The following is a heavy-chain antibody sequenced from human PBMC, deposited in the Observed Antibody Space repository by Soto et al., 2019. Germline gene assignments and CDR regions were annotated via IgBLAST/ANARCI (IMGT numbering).Heavy chain of an antibody. Sequence: QVQLQESGPGLVKPSQTLSLTCTVSGGSISSGDYYWTWIRQPPGKGLEWIGYIYYSGSSGITYYNPSLKSRVTLSVDTSKNQFSLKLTSVTAADTAVYYCASYGDYPSTYYFDYWGQGTLVTVSS. CDR2: IYYSGSSGIT. J-gene: IGHJ4*02. CDR3: ASYGDYPSTYYFDY. V-gene: IGHV4-30-4*01. D-gene: IGHD4-17*01. CDR1: GGSISSGDYY.